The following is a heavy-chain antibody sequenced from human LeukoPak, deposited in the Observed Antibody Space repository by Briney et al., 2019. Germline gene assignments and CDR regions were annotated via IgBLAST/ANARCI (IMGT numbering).Heavy chain of an antibody. V-gene: IGHV4-39*01. CDR2: IYYSGST. CDR1: GGSISSSSYY. D-gene: IGHD6-13*01. Sequence: SETLSLTCTVSGGSISSSSYYWGWIRQPPGKGLEWIGSIYYSGSTYYNPSLKSRVTISVDTSKNQFSLKLSSVTAADTAVYYCASRPLGVSPGIAAAGYLWGQGTMVTVSS. J-gene: IGHJ3*01. CDR3: ASRPLGVSPGIAAAGYL.